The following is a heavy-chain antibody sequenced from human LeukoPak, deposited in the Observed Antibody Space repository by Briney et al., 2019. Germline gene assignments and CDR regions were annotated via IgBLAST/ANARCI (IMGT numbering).Heavy chain of an antibody. CDR3: ANLGYSGYDSNY. CDR1: GFTFSSYG. D-gene: IGHD5-12*01. J-gene: IGHJ4*02. CDR2: IRYDGSNK. Sequence: GGSLGLSCAASGFTFSSYGMHWVRQAPGKGLEWVAFIRYDGSNKYYADSVKGRFTISRDNSKNTLYLQMNSLRAEDTAVYYCANLGYSGYDSNYWGQGTLVTVSS. V-gene: IGHV3-30*02.